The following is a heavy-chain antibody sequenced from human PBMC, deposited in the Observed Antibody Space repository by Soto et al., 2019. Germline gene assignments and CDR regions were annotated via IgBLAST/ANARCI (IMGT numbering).Heavy chain of an antibody. CDR1: GYSFTTYW. V-gene: IGHV5-51*01. CDR2: IYPGDSET. J-gene: IGHJ3*02. Sequence: PGESLKISCKGSGYSFTTYWIGWVRQMPGKGLEWMGIIYPGDSETRYSPSFQGQVTISGDKSISTVFLQWTSLKASDTAVYYCARPSWEGSPSYAFDIWGQGTMVTVSS. CDR3: ARPSWEGSPSYAFDI. D-gene: IGHD1-26*01.